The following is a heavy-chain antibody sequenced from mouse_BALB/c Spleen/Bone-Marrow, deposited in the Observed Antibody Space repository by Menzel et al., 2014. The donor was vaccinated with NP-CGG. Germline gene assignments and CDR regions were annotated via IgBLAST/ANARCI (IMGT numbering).Heavy chain of an antibody. V-gene: IGHV1-59*01. CDR2: IYPSDSYT. CDR3: TRQDYYGNSYWYFDV. D-gene: IGHD1-1*01. J-gene: IGHJ1*01. Sequence: VQLQQSGADLVRPGASVKLSCKASGYTFTSYWINWVKQRPGQGLEWIGNIYPSDSYTNYNQKFRDKATLTVDTSSSTAYMQLSSPTSEDSAVYYCTRQDYYGNSYWYFDVWGAGTTVTVSS. CDR1: GYTFTSYW.